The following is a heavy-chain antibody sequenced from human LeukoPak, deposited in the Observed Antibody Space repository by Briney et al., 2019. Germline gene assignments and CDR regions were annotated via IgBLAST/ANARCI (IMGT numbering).Heavy chain of an antibody. V-gene: IGHV4-34*01. J-gene: IGHJ4*02. CDR2: INHSGST. CDR3: ARGPSVLNSSGWYVAY. Sequence: SETLSLTCAVYGGSFSGYYWSWIRQPPGKGLEWIGEINHSGSTNYNPSLKSRVTISVDTSKDQFSLKLSSVTAADTAVYYCARGPSVLNSSGWYVAYWGQGTLVTVSS. CDR1: GGSFSGYY. D-gene: IGHD6-19*01.